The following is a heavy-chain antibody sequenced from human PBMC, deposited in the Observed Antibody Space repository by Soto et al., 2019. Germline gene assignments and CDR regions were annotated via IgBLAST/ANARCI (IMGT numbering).Heavy chain of an antibody. CDR1: GGSISNSNW. CDR3: AHRPIVGAAI. D-gene: IGHD1-26*01. V-gene: IGHV4-4*02. Sequence: PSETLSLTCAAFGGSISNSNWWTWVRQPPGKGLDWIGEIFHSGSTNYNSSLMGRVTISVDKANNQFSLKLSSVTAADTAVYYCAHRPIVGAAIWGQGTLVTVS. J-gene: IGHJ4*02. CDR2: IFHSGST.